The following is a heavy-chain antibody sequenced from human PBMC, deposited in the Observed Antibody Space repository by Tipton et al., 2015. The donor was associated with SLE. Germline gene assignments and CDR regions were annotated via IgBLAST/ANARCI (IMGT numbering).Heavy chain of an antibody. Sequence: TLSLTCAVYGGSFSGYYWSWIRQPPGKGLEWIGEINHSGSTNYNPSLKSRVTISVDTSKNQFSLKLSSVTAADTAVYYCAREYGDYYFDYWGQGTLVTVSS. J-gene: IGHJ4*02. CDR3: AREYGDYYFDY. CDR1: GGSFSGYY. CDR2: INHSGST. V-gene: IGHV4-34*01. D-gene: IGHD4-17*01.